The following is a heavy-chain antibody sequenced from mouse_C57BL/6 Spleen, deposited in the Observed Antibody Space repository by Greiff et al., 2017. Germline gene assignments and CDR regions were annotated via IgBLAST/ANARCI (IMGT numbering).Heavy chain of an antibody. CDR2: LWSGGST. CDR1: GFSLPSSG. Sequence: QVQLQQSGPGLVQPSQSLSITCTVSGFSLPSSGVHWVRQSLGKGLEWLGVLWSGGSTDYTAAFISRLSISKDNSKRQVFFNMNSLQADDTAIDDCASPTGPSYAMDYWGQGTSVTVSS. V-gene: IGHV2-2*01. CDR3: ASPTGPSYAMDY. D-gene: IGHD4-1*02. J-gene: IGHJ4*01.